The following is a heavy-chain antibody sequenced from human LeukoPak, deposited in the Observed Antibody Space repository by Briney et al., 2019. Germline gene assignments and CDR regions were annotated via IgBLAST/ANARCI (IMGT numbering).Heavy chain of an antibody. V-gene: IGHV3-30-3*01. Sequence: GRSLRLSCAASGFTFSSYAMHWVRQAPGKGLEWVAVISYDGSNKYYADSVKGRFTISRDNSKNTLYLQMSSPRAEDTAVYYCARDPPYSGSYYFDYWGQGTLVTVSS. J-gene: IGHJ4*02. CDR3: ARDPPYSGSYYFDY. CDR2: ISYDGSNK. CDR1: GFTFSSYA. D-gene: IGHD1-26*01.